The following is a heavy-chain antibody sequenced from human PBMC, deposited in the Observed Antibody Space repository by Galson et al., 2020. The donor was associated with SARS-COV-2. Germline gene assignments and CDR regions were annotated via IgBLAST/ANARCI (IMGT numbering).Heavy chain of an antibody. V-gene: IGHV3-13*01. Sequence: GGSLRLSCAASGFTFSSYAMHWVRQATGKGLEWVSAIGTAGDTYYPGSVKGRFTISRENAKNSLYLQMNSLRAGDTAVYYCARGGSSGFITYFDYWGQGTLVTVSS. CDR1: GFTFSSYA. D-gene: IGHD6-19*01. CDR3: ARGGSSGFITYFDY. J-gene: IGHJ4*02. CDR2: IGTAGDT.